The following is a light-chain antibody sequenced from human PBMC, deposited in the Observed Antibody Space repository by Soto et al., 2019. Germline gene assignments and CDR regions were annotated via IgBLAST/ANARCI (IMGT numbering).Light chain of an antibody. V-gene: IGLV1-40*01. CDR2: RNN. CDR3: QSYVSSLTGSGV. Sequence: QSVLTQPPSVSGAPGQRVTISCTGSRSNLGAGYDVHWYQQLPGAAPKLLIYRNNNRPSGVPDRFSGSKSGPSASLAITGLQAEDEADYYCQSYVSSLTGSGVFGGGTQLTAL. CDR1: RSNLGAGYD. J-gene: IGLJ3*02.